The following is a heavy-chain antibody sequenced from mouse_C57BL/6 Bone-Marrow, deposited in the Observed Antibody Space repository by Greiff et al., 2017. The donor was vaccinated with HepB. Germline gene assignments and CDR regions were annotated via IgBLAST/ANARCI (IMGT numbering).Heavy chain of an antibody. J-gene: IGHJ1*03. CDR3: ARRGYYGLWYFDV. Sequence: QVQLQQPGAELVKPGASVKLSCKASGYTFTSYWMHWVKQRPGRGLEWIGRIDPNSGGTKYNEKFKGKATLTADKSSSTAYMELRSLTSEDSAVYFCARRGYYGLWYFDVWGTGTTVTVSS. D-gene: IGHD1-1*01. CDR2: IDPNSGGT. CDR1: GYTFTSYW. V-gene: IGHV1-62-3*01.